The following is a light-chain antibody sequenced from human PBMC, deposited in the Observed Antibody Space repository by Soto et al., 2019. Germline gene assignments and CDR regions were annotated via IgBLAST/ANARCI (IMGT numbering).Light chain of an antibody. CDR3: LQSDSFPIT. J-gene: IGKJ5*01. V-gene: IGKV1-33*01. Sequence: DIQMTQSPSSLSASVGHRVTITCRASQDISNYLNWYQQRPGKAPKRLIYDASNLERGVPSRFSGTRSGTHFTFAITSLQPEDVATYYCLQSDSFPITFGQGTRLEI. CDR1: QDISNY. CDR2: DAS.